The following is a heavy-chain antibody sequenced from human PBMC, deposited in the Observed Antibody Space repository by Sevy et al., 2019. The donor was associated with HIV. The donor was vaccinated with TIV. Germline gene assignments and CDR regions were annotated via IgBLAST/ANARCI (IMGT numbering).Heavy chain of an antibody. CDR2: INPNSGGT. CDR3: ARDQVRRNVDTHY. CDR1: GYTFTGYY. J-gene: IGHJ4*02. V-gene: IGHV1-2*02. Sequence: ASVKVSCKASGYTFTGYYMHWVRQAPGQGLEWMGWINPNSGGTNYAQKFQGRVTMTRETSISTAYMELSRLRSDDTAVYYCARDQVRRNVDTHYWGQGTLVTVSS. D-gene: IGHD5-18*01.